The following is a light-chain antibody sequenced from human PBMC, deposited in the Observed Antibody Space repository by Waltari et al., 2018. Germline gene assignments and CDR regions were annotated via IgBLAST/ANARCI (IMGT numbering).Light chain of an antibody. CDR3: QQYNNLWT. CDR1: QSISNC. CDR2: DAS. J-gene: IGKJ1*01. Sequence: DIQMTQSPSTLSASVGDRVNITCRASQSISNCLAWYQQKPGKAPKVLISDASSLESGVPSRFSGSGSGTEFTLTIRSLQPEDFATYYCQQYNNLWTFGQGTKVEIK. V-gene: IGKV1-5*01.